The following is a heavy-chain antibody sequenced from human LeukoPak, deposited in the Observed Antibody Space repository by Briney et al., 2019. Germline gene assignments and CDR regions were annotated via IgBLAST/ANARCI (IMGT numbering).Heavy chain of an antibody. V-gene: IGHV3-11*04. J-gene: IGHJ4*02. CDR1: GFTFSDYY. D-gene: IGHD4-17*01. CDR2: ISDIDNTV. CDR3: ARPMTTAPYYYFDY. Sequence: GGSLRLSCAASGFTFSDYYMSWIRQAPGKGLEWVSYISDIDNTVYYADSVKGRFTISRDNAKNSLYLQMNSLRADDTAVYYCARPMTTAPYYYFDYWGQGTLVTVSS.